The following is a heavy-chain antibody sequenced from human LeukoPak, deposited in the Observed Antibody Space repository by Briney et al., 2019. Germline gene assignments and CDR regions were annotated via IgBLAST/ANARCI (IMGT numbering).Heavy chain of an antibody. D-gene: IGHD1-26*01. Sequence: SETLSLACAVSGGSTSSGGYSWSWIRQPPGKGLEWIGYIYHSGSTYYNPSLKSRVTISVDRSKNQFSLRLSSVTAADTAVYYCARALVHFDLWGRGTLVTVSS. CDR1: GGSTSSGGYS. CDR2: IYHSGST. J-gene: IGHJ2*01. V-gene: IGHV4-30-2*01. CDR3: ARALVHFDL.